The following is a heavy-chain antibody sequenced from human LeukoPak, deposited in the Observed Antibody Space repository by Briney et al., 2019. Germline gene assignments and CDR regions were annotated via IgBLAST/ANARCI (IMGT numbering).Heavy chain of an antibody. Sequence: GGSLRLSCAASGFTFSPYSMNWVRQAPGKGLEWVGFIRSKTYGGTTEYAASMKGRFTISRDDSKSIAYLQMNSLKTEDTAVYYCARGGGYSGYGFFDYWGQGTLVTVSS. CDR2: IRSKTYGGTT. CDR3: ARGGGYSGYGFFDY. V-gene: IGHV3-49*04. CDR1: GFTFSPYS. J-gene: IGHJ4*02. D-gene: IGHD5-12*01.